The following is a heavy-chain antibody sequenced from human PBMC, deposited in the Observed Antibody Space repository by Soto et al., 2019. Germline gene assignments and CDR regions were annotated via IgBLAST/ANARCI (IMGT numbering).Heavy chain of an antibody. V-gene: IGHV1-46*03. D-gene: IGHD3-3*01. CDR2: INPSGGST. J-gene: IGHJ3*02. CDR1: GYTFTSYY. Sequence: QVQLVQSGAEVKKPGASVKVSCKASGYTFTSYYMHWVRQAPGQGLEWMGIINPSGGSTSYAQKFQGRVTMTRDTSTSTVYMELSSLRSEDTAVYYCAREPAPDRSEMGAFDIWGQGTMVTVSS. CDR3: AREPAPDRSEMGAFDI.